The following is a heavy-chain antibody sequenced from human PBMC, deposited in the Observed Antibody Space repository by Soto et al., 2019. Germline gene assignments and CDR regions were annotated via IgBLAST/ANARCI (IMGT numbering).Heavy chain of an antibody. CDR3: ARVGSGYYADY. CDR2: INHSGST. V-gene: IGHV4-34*01. D-gene: IGHD3-3*01. CDR1: GGSFSGYY. J-gene: IGHJ4*02. Sequence: SETLSLTCAVYGGSFSGYYWSWIRQPPGKGLEWIGEINHSGSTNYNPSLKSRVTISVDTSKNQFSLKLRSVTAADTAVYYCARVGSGYYADYWGKGTLVTVSS.